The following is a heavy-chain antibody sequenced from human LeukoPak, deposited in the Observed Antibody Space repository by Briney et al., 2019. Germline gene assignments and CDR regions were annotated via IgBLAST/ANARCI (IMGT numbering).Heavy chain of an antibody. CDR3: ARGTLKAAATDFDY. CDR1: GFTFDDYG. Sequence: LTGGSLRLSCAASGFTFDDYGMSWVRRAPGKGLEWVSGINWNGGSTGYADSVKGRFTISRDNAKNSLYLQMNSLRAEDTALYYCARGTLKAAATDFDYWGQGTLVTVSS. CDR2: INWNGGST. J-gene: IGHJ4*02. D-gene: IGHD6-13*01. V-gene: IGHV3-20*04.